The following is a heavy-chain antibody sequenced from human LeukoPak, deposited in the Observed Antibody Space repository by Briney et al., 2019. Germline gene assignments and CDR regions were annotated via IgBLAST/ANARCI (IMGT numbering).Heavy chain of an antibody. CDR3: ARDLPAWYSSSSWDGMDV. CDR1: GGSISNSSYY. J-gene: IGHJ6*02. CDR2: IYYSGST. V-gene: IGHV4-39*07. Sequence: SETLSLTCTVSGGSISNSSYYWGWIRQPPGKGLEWIGTIYYSGSTNYNPSLKSRVTISVDTSKNQFSLKLSSVTAADTAVYYCARDLPAWYSSSSWDGMDVWGQGTTVTVSS. D-gene: IGHD6-6*01.